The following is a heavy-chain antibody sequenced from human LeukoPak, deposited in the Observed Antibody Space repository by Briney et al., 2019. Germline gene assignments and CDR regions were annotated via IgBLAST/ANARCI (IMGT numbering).Heavy chain of an antibody. J-gene: IGHJ4*02. CDR3: ARDRIQLWPRLIDY. V-gene: IGHV1-69*04. D-gene: IGHD5-18*01. CDR2: IIPILGIA. CDR1: GGTFSSYA. Sequence: SVKVSCKASGGTFSSYAISWVRQAPGQGLEWMGRIIPILGIANYAQKFQGRVTITADKSTSTAYMELSSLRSEDTAVYYCARDRIQLWPRLIDYWGRGTLVTVSS.